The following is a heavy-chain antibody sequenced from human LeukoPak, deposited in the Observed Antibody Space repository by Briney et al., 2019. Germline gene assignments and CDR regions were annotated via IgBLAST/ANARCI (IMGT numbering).Heavy chain of an antibody. Sequence: SETLSLTCTVSGGSISSSNYYWGWIRQPPGKGLECIGSVYYSGSTYYNPSLKSRVTISVDTSKNQFSLKPSSVTAADTAVYYCARQAGATVYYYMDVWGKGTTVTISS. CDR3: ARQAGATVYYYMDV. CDR2: VYYSGST. D-gene: IGHD1-26*01. CDR1: GGSISSSNYY. J-gene: IGHJ6*03. V-gene: IGHV4-39*01.